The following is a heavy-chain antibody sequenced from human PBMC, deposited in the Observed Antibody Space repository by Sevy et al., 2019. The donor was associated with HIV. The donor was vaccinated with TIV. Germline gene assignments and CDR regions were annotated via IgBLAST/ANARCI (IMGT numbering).Heavy chain of an antibody. J-gene: IGHJ3*02. CDR2: IYGSSGAT. CDR1: GFTFISYA. V-gene: IGHV3-23*01. Sequence: RLSCKPSGFTFISYAMNWVRQAPGKGLEWVSTIYGSSGATYYGDSVKGRFTISRDNSKNTLYLQMNSLRTEDTAVYYCAGGRYDSSGSFDAFDIWGQGTMVTVSS. D-gene: IGHD3-22*01. CDR3: AGGRYDSSGSFDAFDI.